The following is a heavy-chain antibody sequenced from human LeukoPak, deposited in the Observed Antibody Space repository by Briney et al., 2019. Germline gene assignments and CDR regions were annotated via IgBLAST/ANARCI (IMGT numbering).Heavy chain of an antibody. CDR3: ARLAKLRIAAAALGY. J-gene: IGHJ4*02. Sequence: PGRSLRLSCAASGFTFSSYGMHWVRQAPGKGLEWVAVIWYDGSNKYYADSVKGRFTISRDNSKNTLYLQMNSLRAEDTAVYYCARLAKLRIAAAALGYWGQGTLVTVS. CDR1: GFTFSSYG. D-gene: IGHD6-13*01. V-gene: IGHV3-33*01. CDR2: IWYDGSNK.